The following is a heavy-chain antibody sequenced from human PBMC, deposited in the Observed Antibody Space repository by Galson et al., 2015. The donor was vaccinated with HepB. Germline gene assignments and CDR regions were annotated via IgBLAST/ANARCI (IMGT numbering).Heavy chain of an antibody. CDR2: IIPILGIA. Sequence: SVKVSCKASGGTFSSYAISWVRQAPGQGLEWMGRIIPILGIANYAQKFQGRVTITADKSTSTAYMELSSLRSEDTAVYYSARELVRRWFDPWGQGTLVTVSS. CDR3: ARELVRRWFDP. J-gene: IGHJ5*02. V-gene: IGHV1-69*04. D-gene: IGHD3-10*01. CDR1: GGTFSSYA.